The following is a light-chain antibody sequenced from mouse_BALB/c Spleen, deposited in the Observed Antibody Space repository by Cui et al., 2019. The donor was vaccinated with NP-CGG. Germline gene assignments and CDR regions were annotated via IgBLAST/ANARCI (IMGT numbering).Light chain of an antibody. Sequence: HAVVTNESALTTSPGETVTLTCRSSIGAVTTNNYANWVQEKPDHLFAGLIGGTNNRAPGVPARFSGSLIGDKAALTITGAQTEDEAIYFCALWYSNHWMFGGGTKLTVL. CDR1: IGAVTTNNY. J-gene: IGLJ1*01. V-gene: IGLV1*01. CDR3: ALWYSNHWM. CDR2: GTN.